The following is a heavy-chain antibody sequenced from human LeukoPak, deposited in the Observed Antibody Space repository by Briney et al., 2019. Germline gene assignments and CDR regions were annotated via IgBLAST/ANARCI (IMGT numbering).Heavy chain of an antibody. CDR2: ISGSGGST. CDR3: AKDPRYCSSTSCSNTWFDP. V-gene: IGHV3-23*01. Sequence: GGSLRLSCAASGFTFSSYAMSWGREAPGKGVEWVSAISGSGGSTYYADSVKGRFTISRDNSKNTLYLQMHSLRAEDTAVYYCAKDPRYCSSTSCSNTWFDPWGQGTLVTVSS. D-gene: IGHD2-2*01. J-gene: IGHJ5*02. CDR1: GFTFSSYA.